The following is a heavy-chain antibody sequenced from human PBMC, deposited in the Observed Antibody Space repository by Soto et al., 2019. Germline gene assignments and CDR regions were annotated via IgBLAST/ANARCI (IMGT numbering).Heavy chain of an antibody. D-gene: IGHD1-1*01. Sequence: SVKVSCKASGGTFSSYAISWVRQAPGQGLEWMGGIIPIFGTANYAQKFQGRVTITADESRSTAYMELCSRRSEETAVYYCARVRVEGLERRGWFDPWGKGTLVTVSA. J-gene: IGHJ5*02. CDR1: GGTFSSYA. CDR3: ARVRVEGLERRGWFDP. CDR2: IIPIFGTA. V-gene: IGHV1-69*13.